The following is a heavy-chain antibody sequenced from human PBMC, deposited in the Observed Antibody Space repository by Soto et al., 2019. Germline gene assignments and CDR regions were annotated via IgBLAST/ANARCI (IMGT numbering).Heavy chain of an antibody. Sequence: QTLSRTRAISGDSVSGNSGAWNWVRQSPSRGLEWLGRTYYTSKWYNDYAVSVKSRITISPDTSKNQFSLQLSSVTPEDTPVYYCARDRGRGLLHYVYYHHYGFDFSGQRTTVTVS. V-gene: IGHV6-1*01. CDR3: ARDRGRGLLHYVYYHHYGFDF. CDR1: GDSVSGNSGA. J-gene: IGHJ6*02. D-gene: IGHD3-10*02. CDR2: TYYTSKWYN.